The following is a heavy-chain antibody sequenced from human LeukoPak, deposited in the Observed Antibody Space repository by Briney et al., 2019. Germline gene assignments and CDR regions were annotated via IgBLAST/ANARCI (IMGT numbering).Heavy chain of an antibody. CDR2: IYYSGST. D-gene: IGHD3-3*01. CDR1: GGSVSSYY. CDR3: ARVSLGVGDYYYYYMDV. J-gene: IGHJ6*03. Sequence: SETLSLTCTVSGGSVSSYYWGWIRQPPGKGLEWIGYIYYSGSTNYNPSLKSRVTISVDTSKNQFSLKLSSVTAADTAVYYCARVSLGVGDYYYYYMDVWGKGTTVTVSS. V-gene: IGHV4-59*02.